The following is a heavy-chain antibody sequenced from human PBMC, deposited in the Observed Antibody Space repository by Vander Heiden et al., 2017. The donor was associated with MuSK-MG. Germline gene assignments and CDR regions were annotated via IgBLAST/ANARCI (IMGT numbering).Heavy chain of an antibody. J-gene: IGHJ4*02. Sequence: EVPLVESGGGLVQPGGSLRLSCAASGFTVSSNYMSWVSQAPGKGLEWVAVIYSGGSTYYADSVKGRFTISRDNSKNTLYLQMNSLRAEDTAVYYCARAKTYYDYVWGSYRRLYYFDYWGQGTLVTVSS. CDR2: IYSGGST. V-gene: IGHV3-66*01. CDR1: GFTVSSNY. D-gene: IGHD3-16*02. CDR3: ARAKTYYDYVWGSYRRLYYFDY.